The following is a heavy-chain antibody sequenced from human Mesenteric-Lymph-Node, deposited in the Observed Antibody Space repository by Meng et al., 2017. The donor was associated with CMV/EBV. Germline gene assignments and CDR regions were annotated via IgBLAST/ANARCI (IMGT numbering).Heavy chain of an antibody. D-gene: IGHD3-22*01. CDR2: IRGSSTDT. CDR1: GLTLSIRY. Sequence: GESLKISCAASGLTLSIRYMNWVRQAPGKGLEWVASIRGSSTDTFYADSVNGRFTISRDNAKNSLYLQMNSLRAEDTAVYYCARSSDYYDSSDHNGYWGQGTLVTVSS. J-gene: IGHJ4*02. V-gene: IGHV3-21*01. CDR3: ARSSDYYDSSDHNGY.